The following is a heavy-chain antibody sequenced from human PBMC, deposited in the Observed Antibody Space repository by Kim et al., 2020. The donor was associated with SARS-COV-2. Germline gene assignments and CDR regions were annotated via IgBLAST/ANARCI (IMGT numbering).Heavy chain of an antibody. D-gene: IGHD6-25*01. Sequence: GGSLRLSCEASGFAFSNYAMSWVRQAPGKGLEWVSNIFGSGSNTYHADFVKGRFTISKDNSKNTLYLQMNSLRPEDTAIYYCARHLHSSGWNFFWYFDLWRRGTLVTVSS. V-gene: IGHV3-23*01. CDR3: ARHLHSSGWNFFWYFDL. CDR2: IFGSGSNT. CDR1: GFAFSNYA. J-gene: IGHJ2*01.